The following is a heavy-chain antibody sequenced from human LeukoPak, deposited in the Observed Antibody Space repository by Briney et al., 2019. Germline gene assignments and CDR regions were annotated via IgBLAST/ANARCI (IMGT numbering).Heavy chain of an antibody. CDR1: GYTFTSYY. D-gene: IGHD1-26*01. Sequence: ASVKVSCKASGYTFTSYYMHWVRQAPGQGLEWMGWTNPNSGDTYYVQNFQGRVSMTRDTSISTAYMELSRLRSDDTALYYCARGGYSGTEKPNDYWGQGTLVTVSS. J-gene: IGHJ4*02. CDR2: TNPNSGDT. CDR3: ARGGYSGTEKPNDY. V-gene: IGHV1-2*02.